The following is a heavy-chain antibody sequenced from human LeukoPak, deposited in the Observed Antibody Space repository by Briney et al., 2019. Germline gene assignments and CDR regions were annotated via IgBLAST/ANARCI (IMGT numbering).Heavy chain of an antibody. CDR2: IYYSGST. CDR3: ARGGSWFDY. D-gene: IGHD6-13*01. Sequence: PETLSLTCTVSGGSISSYYWSWIRQPPGKGLEWIGYIYYSGSTNYNPSLKCRVTISVDTSKNQFSLKLSSVTAADTAVYYCARGGSWFDYWGQGTLVTVSS. CDR1: GGSISSYY. V-gene: IGHV4-59*01. J-gene: IGHJ4*02.